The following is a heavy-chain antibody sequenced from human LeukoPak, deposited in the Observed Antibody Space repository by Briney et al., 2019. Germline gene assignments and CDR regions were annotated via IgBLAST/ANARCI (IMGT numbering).Heavy chain of an antibody. CDR2: IYHSGST. CDR3: ASQGHHGKIVGTTLSYFYMDA. Sequence: SETLSLTCAVSGYSISSGYYWGWIRQPPGKGLEWIGSIYHSGSTYYNPSLKSRVTISVDTSKNQFSLKLSSVTAADTAFYYCASQGHHGKIVGTTLSYFYMDAWGKGTTVTVSS. D-gene: IGHD1-26*01. CDR1: GYSISSGYY. V-gene: IGHV4-38-2*01. J-gene: IGHJ6*03.